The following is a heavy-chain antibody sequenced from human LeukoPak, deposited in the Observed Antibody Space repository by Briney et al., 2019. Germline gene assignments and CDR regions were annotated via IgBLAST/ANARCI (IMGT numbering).Heavy chain of an antibody. D-gene: IGHD3-10*01. J-gene: IGHJ5*02. V-gene: IGHV4-59*01. CDR1: GGSISSYY. Sequence: SETLSLTCTVSGGSISSYYRSWIRQPPGKGLGWIGYIYYSGSTNYNPSLKSRVTISVDTSKNQFSLKLSSVTAADTAVYYCARDGSGMYNWFDPWGQGTLVTVSS. CDR2: IYYSGST. CDR3: ARDGSGMYNWFDP.